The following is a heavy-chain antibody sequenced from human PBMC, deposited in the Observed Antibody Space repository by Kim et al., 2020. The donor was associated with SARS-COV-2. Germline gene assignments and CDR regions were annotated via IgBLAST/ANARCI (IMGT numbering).Heavy chain of an antibody. CDR1: GGSISSSSYY. V-gene: IGHV4-39*01. CDR2: IYYSGST. J-gene: IGHJ6*02. CDR3: ARHPPSYYDSSGYPPPRYYYYGMDV. D-gene: IGHD3-22*01. Sequence: SETLSLTCTVSGGSISSSSYYWGWIRQPPGKGLEWIGSIYYSGSTYYNPSLKSRVTISVDTSKNQFSLKLSSVTAADTAVYYCARHPPSYYDSSGYPPPRYYYYGMDVWGQGTTVTVSS.